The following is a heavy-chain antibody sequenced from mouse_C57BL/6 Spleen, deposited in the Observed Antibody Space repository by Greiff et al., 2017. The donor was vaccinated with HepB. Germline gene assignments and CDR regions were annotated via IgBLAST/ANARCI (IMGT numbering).Heavy chain of an antibody. Sequence: VQLQQPGAELVKPGASVKLSCKASGYTFTSYWMHWVKQRPGQGLEWIARIYPGSGNTYYNEKFKGKATLTAEKSSSTAYMQLSSLTSEDSAVYFCARGDYYGSSYYFDYWGQGTTLTVSS. J-gene: IGHJ2*01. D-gene: IGHD1-1*01. CDR2: IYPGSGNT. CDR3: ARGDYYGSSYYFDY. CDR1: GYTFTSYW. V-gene: IGHV1-76*01.